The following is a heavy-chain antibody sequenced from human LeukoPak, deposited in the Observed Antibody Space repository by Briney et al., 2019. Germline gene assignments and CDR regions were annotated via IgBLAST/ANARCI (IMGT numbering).Heavy chain of an antibody. CDR2: ISYDGSNK. CDR3: AREGGMIVADRSGFDY. D-gene: IGHD3-22*01. CDR1: GFTFSSYA. J-gene: IGHJ4*02. Sequence: PGRSLRLSCAASGFTFSSYAMHWVRQAPGKGLEWVAVISYDGSNKYYADSVKGRFTISRDNSKNTLYLQMNSLRAEDTAVYYCAREGGMIVADRSGFDYWSQGTLVTVSS. V-gene: IGHV3-30*04.